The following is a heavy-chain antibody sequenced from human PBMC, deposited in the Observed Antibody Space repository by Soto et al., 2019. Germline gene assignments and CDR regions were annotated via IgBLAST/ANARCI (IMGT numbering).Heavy chain of an antibody. V-gene: IGHV3-13*01. Sequence: QAGGSMRLCCAASGFTFSSYDMHWVRQATGKGLEWVSAIGTAGDTYYPGSVKGRFTISRENAKNSLYLQMNSLRAGDTAVYYCARDGWITGKGYVMDGWGQGTTVTVSS. CDR1: GFTFSSYD. CDR3: ARDGWITGKGYVMDG. D-gene: IGHD1-20*01. J-gene: IGHJ6*02. CDR2: IGTAGDT.